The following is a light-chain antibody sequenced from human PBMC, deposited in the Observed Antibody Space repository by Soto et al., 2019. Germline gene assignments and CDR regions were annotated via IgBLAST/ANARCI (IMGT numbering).Light chain of an antibody. J-gene: IGKJ1*01. CDR3: QQYGSSPRT. CDR2: DAS. V-gene: IGKV3-20*01. Sequence: DIVLTQSPGTLSLSPGERATLSCRASQSVSSSYLAWYQQKPGQAPRLLIYDASSRATGIPDRFSGSGSGTDFTLTISRLEPEEFAVYYCQQYGSSPRTFGQGTKVEIK. CDR1: QSVSSSY.